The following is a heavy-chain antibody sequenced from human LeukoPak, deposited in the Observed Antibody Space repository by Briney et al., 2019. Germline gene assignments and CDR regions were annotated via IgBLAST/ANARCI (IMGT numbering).Heavy chain of an antibody. V-gene: IGHV4-39*07. Sequence: SETLSLTCTVSGGSISSSSYYWGWIRQPPGKGLEWIGSIYYSGSTYYNPSLKSRVTISVDTSKNQFSLKLSSVTAADTAVYYCARVMGYSYGEGEDFDYWGQGILVTVSS. CDR1: GGSISSSSYY. J-gene: IGHJ4*02. CDR3: ARVMGYSYGEGEDFDY. CDR2: IYYSGST. D-gene: IGHD5-18*01.